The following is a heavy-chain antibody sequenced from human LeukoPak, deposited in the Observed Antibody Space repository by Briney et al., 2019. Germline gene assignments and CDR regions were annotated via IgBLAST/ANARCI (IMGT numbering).Heavy chain of an antibody. D-gene: IGHD6-13*01. V-gene: IGHV4-34*01. J-gene: IGHJ4*02. CDR2: INDSGNT. Sequence: PSETLSLTCAVYGGPFSGYYWTWIRQPPGKGLEWIGEINDSGNTNYDPSLKNRVTISIDTSKNQFSSKLNSVTAADTAVYHCARGEQQPHGGILSAYWGQGTQVTVSS. CDR1: GGPFSGYY. CDR3: ARGEQQPHGGILSAY.